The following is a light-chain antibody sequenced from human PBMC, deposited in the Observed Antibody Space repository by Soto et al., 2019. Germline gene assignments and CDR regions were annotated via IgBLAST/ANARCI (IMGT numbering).Light chain of an antibody. CDR3: SLYSSNGSLM. J-gene: IGLJ1*01. V-gene: IGLV2-18*01. Sequence: SVLTQPPSVSGSPGQSVTISCTETTTDIDNYDSVSWYQQAPGTAPKLIIYDVNNRSSGAPDRFPGSTSGNTASLTISGLQAEDEPDYFCSLYSSNGSLMFGPGTKVTVL. CDR2: DVN. CDR1: TTDIDNYDS.